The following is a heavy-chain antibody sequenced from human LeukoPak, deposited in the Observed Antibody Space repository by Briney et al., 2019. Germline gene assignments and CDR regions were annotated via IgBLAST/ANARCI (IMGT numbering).Heavy chain of an antibody. J-gene: IGHJ4*02. D-gene: IGHD3-22*01. CDR2: IKQDGSEK. V-gene: IGHV3-7*01. CDR1: GFTFSSYW. Sequence: PGGSLRLSCAASGFTFSSYWMSWVRQAPGKGLEWVANIKQDGSEKYYVDSVKGRFTISRDDAKNSLYLQMNSLRAEDTAVYYCARMRSSGYYLLWGQGTLVTVSS. CDR3: ARMRSSGYYLL.